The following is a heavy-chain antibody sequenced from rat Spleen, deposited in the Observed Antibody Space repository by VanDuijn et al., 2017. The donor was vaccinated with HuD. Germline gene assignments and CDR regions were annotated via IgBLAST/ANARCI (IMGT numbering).Heavy chain of an antibody. CDR1: GFSLTSYH. CDR2: IWTGGST. J-gene: IGHJ2*01. V-gene: IGHV2-43*01. D-gene: IGHD1-9*01. CDR3: ARDDGYNQSPFDY. Sequence: QVQLKESGPGLVQPSQTLSLACTVSGFSLTSYHVHWVRQPSGKGLEGMGVIWTGGSTEYNSALKSRLSISRDTSKSQVFLKMNSLQTEDTATYYCARDDGYNQSPFDYWGQGVMVTVSS.